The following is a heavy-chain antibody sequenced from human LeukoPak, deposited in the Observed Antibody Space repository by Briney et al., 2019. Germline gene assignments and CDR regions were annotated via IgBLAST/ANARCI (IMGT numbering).Heavy chain of an antibody. CDR3: AKLLVTATTYDS. D-gene: IGHD5-24*01. V-gene: IGHV3-7*01. Sequence: GGSLTLSCEASGFTFGGNWMSRVRQAPGKGLEWVASINPDGSQKLYVDSVKGRFTISRDNTKSSLYLQMNSLGAEDTAMYYCAKLLVTATTYDSWGQGTRVTVSS. CDR2: INPDGSQK. CDR1: GFTFGGNW. J-gene: IGHJ4*02.